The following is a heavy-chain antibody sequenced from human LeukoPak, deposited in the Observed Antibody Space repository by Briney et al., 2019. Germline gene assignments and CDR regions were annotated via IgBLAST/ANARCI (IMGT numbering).Heavy chain of an antibody. J-gene: IGHJ6*03. D-gene: IGHD2/OR15-2a*01. CDR2: IFYSGNS. CDR3: ARVSPHYYMDV. CDR1: GGSISSYY. V-gene: IGHV4-59*12. Sequence: SETLSLTCTVSGGSISSYYWSWIRQPPGKGLEWIGYIFYSGNSNYNPSLKSRVTISVDTSKNQFSLKLSSVTAADTAVYYCARVSPHYYMDVWGKGTTVTVSS.